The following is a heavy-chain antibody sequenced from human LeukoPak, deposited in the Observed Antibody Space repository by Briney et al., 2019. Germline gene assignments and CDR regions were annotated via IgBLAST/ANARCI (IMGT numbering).Heavy chain of an antibody. Sequence: GASVKVSCKASGYTFTSYGVSWVRQAPGQGREWMGCISAYNGNTNYAQKLQGRDTMTTDTSTSTPYMDQRSLRSDDTPVYYCARVENDFDWPSICNCFDPGGQGNLITVSA. J-gene: IGHJ5*02. CDR1: GYTFTSYG. V-gene: IGHV1-18*01. CDR3: ARVENDFDWPSICNCFDP. CDR2: ISAYNGNT. D-gene: IGHD3-9*01.